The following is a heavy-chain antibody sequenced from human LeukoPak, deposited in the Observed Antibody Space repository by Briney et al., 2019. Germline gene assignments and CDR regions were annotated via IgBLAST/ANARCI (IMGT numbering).Heavy chain of an antibody. D-gene: IGHD6-19*01. CDR3: ARDSPIAVAGNFDY. CDR2: IKQDGSEK. J-gene: IGHJ4*02. V-gene: IGHV3-7*01. CDR1: GFTFSSYW. Sequence: GGSLRLSCAAPGFTFSSYWMSWVRQAPGKGLEWVASIKQDGSEKYYVDSVKGRFTISRDNAKNSLYLQMNSLRAEDTAVYYCARDSPIAVAGNFDYWGQGTLVTVSS.